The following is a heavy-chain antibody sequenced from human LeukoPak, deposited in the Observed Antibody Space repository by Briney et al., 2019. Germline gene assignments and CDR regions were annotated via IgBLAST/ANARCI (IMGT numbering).Heavy chain of an antibody. CDR1: GFTFSSYA. J-gene: IGHJ6*02. V-gene: IGHV3-30*04. CDR3: ARDGAGGLRYFDWFPREYGMDV. D-gene: IGHD3-9*01. Sequence: HSGGSLRLSCAASGFTFSSYAMHWVRQAPGKRLEWVAVISYDGSNKYYADSVKGRFTISRDNSKNTLYLQMNSLRAEDTAVYYCARDGAGGLRYFDWFPREYGMDVWGQGTTVTVSS. CDR2: ISYDGSNK.